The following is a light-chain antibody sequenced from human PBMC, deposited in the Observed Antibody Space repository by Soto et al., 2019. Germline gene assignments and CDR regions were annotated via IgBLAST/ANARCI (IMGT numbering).Light chain of an antibody. Sequence: HAVVTQEPSLTVSPGGTVSLTCGSSTGPVTSGHSPYWFQQKPGQAPRLLIYETSNRHSWTPARFSGSLLGGEAALTLSGAQPEDEAEYYCLLFYSGPFVFGTGTKVTV. V-gene: IGLV7-46*01. CDR3: LLFYSGPFV. CDR1: TGPVTSGHS. CDR2: ETS. J-gene: IGLJ1*01.